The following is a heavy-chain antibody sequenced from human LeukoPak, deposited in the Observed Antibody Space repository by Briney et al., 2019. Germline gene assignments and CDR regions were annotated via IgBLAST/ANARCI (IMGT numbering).Heavy chain of an antibody. J-gene: IGHJ4*02. CDR3: AREAYLAYCGGDWQNSFDY. V-gene: IGHV4-4*07. CDR1: GGSISSYY. CDR2: IYTSGST. Sequence: SETLSLTRTVSGGSISSYYGSWIRQPAGKGLEWIGRIYTSGSTTYNPPLKSRVTMSVDTSKNQFSLKLSSVTAADTAVYYCAREAYLAYCGGDWQNSFDYWGQGTLVTVSS. D-gene: IGHD2-21*01.